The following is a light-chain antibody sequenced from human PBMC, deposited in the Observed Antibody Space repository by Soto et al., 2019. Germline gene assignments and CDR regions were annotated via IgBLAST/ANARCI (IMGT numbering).Light chain of an antibody. J-gene: IGLJ3*02. CDR1: SDSVSTSYY. CDR2: STN. V-gene: IGLV8-61*01. CDR3: VLYMGSGFWV. Sequence: QAVVTQEPSFSVSPGATVTLTCGLTSDSVSTSYYASWYQQTPGQTPRMLIYSTNTRSSGVPDRFSGSILGNKAALTITGAQADDESDYYCVLYMGSGFWVFGGGTKLTVL.